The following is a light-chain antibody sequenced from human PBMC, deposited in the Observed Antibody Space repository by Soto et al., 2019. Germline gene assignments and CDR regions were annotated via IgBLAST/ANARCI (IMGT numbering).Light chain of an antibody. V-gene: IGLV2-11*01. Sequence: QSALTQPASVSGSPGQSITISCTGTSSDVGGSNYVSWYQQHPGKAPKLMIYDVSERPSGVPDRFSGSKSGNTASLTISGLQAEDEADYYCCSYAVTFYVFGTGTKLTVL. CDR3: CSYAVTFYV. CDR2: DVS. CDR1: SSDVGGSNY. J-gene: IGLJ1*01.